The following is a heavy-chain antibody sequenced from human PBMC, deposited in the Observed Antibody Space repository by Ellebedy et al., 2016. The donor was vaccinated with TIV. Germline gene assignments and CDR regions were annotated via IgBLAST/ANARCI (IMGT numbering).Heavy chain of an antibody. D-gene: IGHD2-15*01. J-gene: IGHJ6*02. Sequence: ASVKVSXXASGYTFTSYYMHWVRQAPGQGLEWMGIINPSGGSTSYAQKFQGRVTMTRDTSTSTVYMELSSLRSEDTAVYYCARAPPRYCSGGSCYLSYGMDVWGQGTTVTVSS. CDR1: GYTFTSYY. CDR2: INPSGGST. V-gene: IGHV1-46*01. CDR3: ARAPPRYCSGGSCYLSYGMDV.